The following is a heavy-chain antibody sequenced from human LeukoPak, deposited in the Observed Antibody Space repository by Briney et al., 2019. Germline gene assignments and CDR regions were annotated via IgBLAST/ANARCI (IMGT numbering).Heavy chain of an antibody. CDR1: GFTFSSSA. V-gene: IGHV3-23*01. D-gene: IGHD1-26*01. J-gene: IGHJ4*02. CDR2: ISASGGST. Sequence: GGSLRLSCAASGFTFSSSAMSWVRQVPGKGLEWVSGISASGGSTSYADSVRGRFTISRDNSKNTLYVQMNSLRDEDRAVYYCPKDQRWESPHYPDSWGQGTLATVPS. CDR3: PKDQRWESPHYPDS.